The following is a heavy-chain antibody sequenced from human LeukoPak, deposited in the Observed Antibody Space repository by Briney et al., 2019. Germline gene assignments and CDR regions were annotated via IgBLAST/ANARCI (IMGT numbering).Heavy chain of an antibody. D-gene: IGHD2-21*02. Sequence: GASVKVSCKASGYTFTSYGISWVRQAPGQGLEWMGWISAYNGNTNYAQKLQGRVTMTTDTSTSTAYMELRSLRSEDTAVYYCARTYCGGDCSNDAFDIWGQGTMVTVSS. CDR2: ISAYNGNT. V-gene: IGHV1-18*01. J-gene: IGHJ3*02. CDR1: GYTFTSYG. CDR3: ARTYCGGDCSNDAFDI.